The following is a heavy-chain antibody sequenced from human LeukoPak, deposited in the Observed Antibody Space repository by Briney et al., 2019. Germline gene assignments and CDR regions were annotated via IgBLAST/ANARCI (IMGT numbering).Heavy chain of an antibody. Sequence: PGGSLRLSCAASGFSFNNFAMYWVRQAPGKGLEWFSGIFGSGGSAHYTDSVKGRFTISRDNSKSTVYLQMTSLRPEDTAVYYCGKTTTGYSSGRYPGWPIDYWGQGTLVTVSS. CDR2: IFGSGGSA. J-gene: IGHJ4*02. CDR3: GKTTTGYSSGRYPGWPIDY. V-gene: IGHV3-23*01. CDR1: GFSFNNFA. D-gene: IGHD6-19*01.